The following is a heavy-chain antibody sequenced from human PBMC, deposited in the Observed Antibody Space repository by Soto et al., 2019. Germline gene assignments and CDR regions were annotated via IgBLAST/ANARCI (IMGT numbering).Heavy chain of an antibody. CDR2: INPSSGGT. Sequence: EASVKVSCNASGYTFTGHYIHWVRQALGQGLEWMGWINPSSGGTNYTQKFQGRVTMTRDTSISTAYMELSRLRSDDTAVYYCARVGNCTNTRCYPFDCWGQGTLVTVYS. V-gene: IGHV1-2*02. D-gene: IGHD2-2*01. CDR3: ARVGNCTNTRCYPFDC. J-gene: IGHJ4*02. CDR1: GYTFTGHY.